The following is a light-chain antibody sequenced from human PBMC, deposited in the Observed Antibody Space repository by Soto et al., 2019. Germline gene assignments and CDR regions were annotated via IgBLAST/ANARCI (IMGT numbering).Light chain of an antibody. CDR2: AAS. CDR1: QSINNN. J-gene: IGKJ4*01. CDR3: QQYNNWPLT. Sequence: EIVMTQSPATLSVSPGETVTLSFRASQSINNNLAWYQQKPGQAPRLLIFAASTRAANIPVRFSGSRSGTEMTLTISSLQSEDFAVYFCQQYNNWPLTFGGGTKVDIK. V-gene: IGKV3-15*01.